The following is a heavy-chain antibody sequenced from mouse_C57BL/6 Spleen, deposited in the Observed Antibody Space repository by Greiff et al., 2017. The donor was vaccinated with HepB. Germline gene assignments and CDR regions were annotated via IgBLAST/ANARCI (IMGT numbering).Heavy chain of an antibody. J-gene: IGHJ4*01. D-gene: IGHD2-3*01. Sequence: VQLQQSGAELVRPGASVKLSCTASGFNIKDDYMHWVKQRPEQGLEWVGWIDPENGDTEYASKFQGKATITARTSSNTAYLQLSSQTYEDTAVYYCTIRYDGYRYYAMDYWGQGTSVTVSS. CDR1: GFNIKDDY. CDR3: TIRYDGYRYYAMDY. V-gene: IGHV14-4*01. CDR2: IDPENGDT.